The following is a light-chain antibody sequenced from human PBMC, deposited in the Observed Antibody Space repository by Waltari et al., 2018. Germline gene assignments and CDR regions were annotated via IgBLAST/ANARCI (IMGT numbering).Light chain of an antibody. CDR2: DVS. Sequence: QSALTQPASVSGSPGQSITFSCTGTSIYIGTYNYATWYQSHPCKAPKLMIYDVSKRPSGVSNRFSGSKSGNAASLTISGLQAEDEAYYYCSSYTVNTTLVFGGGTKLTVL. CDR1: SIYIGTYNY. V-gene: IGLV2-14*03. CDR3: SSYTVNTTLV. J-gene: IGLJ3*02.